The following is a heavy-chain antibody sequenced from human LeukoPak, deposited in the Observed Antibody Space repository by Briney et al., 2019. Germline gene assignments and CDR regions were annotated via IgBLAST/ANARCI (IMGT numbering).Heavy chain of an antibody. J-gene: IGHJ4*02. D-gene: IGHD6-19*01. Sequence: PSETLSLTCTVSGGSMRSFYWSWIRQPPGKGLEWIGYIYYNGDTNYNPSLKSRVTMSADTSRNQFSLKLNSVTAASTAVYDCACRGGSGWHFDYWGRGTLLTVSS. CDR3: ACRGGSGWHFDY. V-gene: IGHV4-59*01. CDR2: IYYNGDT. CDR1: GGSMRSFY.